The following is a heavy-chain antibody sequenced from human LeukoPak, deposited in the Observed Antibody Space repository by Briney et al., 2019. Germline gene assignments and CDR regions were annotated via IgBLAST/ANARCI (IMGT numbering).Heavy chain of an antibody. CDR1: GFTFSSYT. V-gene: IGHV3-23*01. Sequence: GGSLRLSCAASGFTFSSYTMSWVRQAPGKGLEWVSAISGSGGSTYYADSVKGRFTISRDNSKNTLYLQMNSLRAEDTAVYYCASAVVTPGRFDYWGQGTLVTVSS. CDR3: ASAVVTPGRFDY. D-gene: IGHD4-23*01. CDR2: ISGSGGST. J-gene: IGHJ4*02.